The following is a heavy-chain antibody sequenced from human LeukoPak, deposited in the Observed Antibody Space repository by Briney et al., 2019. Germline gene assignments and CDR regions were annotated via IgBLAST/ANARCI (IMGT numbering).Heavy chain of an antibody. V-gene: IGHV3-20*04. J-gene: IGHJ4*02. CDR1: GHTFDHFG. D-gene: IGHD3-16*02. CDR2: INWNGGGT. CDR3: ARWELSGRVMERLSWIDH. Sequence: GGSLRLSCAASGHTFDHFGMTWVRHAPGKGLEWVSGINWNGGGTGYADSVKGRFTISRDNAKKILYLQVNRLRVEDTAVCYCARWELSGRVMERLSWIDHWGQGALVTVSS.